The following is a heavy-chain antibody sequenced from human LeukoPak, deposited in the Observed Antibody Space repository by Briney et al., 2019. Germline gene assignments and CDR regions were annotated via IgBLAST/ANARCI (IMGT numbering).Heavy chain of an antibody. D-gene: IGHD3-10*01. Sequence: GGSLRLSCAASGFTFSSYWMHWVRQAPGKGLVWVSRISSDGSSTSYADSVKGRFTISRDNAKNTLYLQMNSLRAEDTAVYYCARYNHGSFDYWGQGTLVTVSS. J-gene: IGHJ4*02. CDR2: ISSDGSST. V-gene: IGHV3-74*01. CDR1: GFTFSSYW. CDR3: ARYNHGSFDY.